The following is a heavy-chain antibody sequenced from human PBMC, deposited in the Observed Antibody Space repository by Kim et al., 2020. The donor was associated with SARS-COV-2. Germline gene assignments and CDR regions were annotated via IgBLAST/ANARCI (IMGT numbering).Heavy chain of an antibody. J-gene: IGHJ5*02. Sequence: GGSLRLSCAASGFTFSSYGMHWVRQAPGKGLEWVAVIWYDGSNKYYADSVKGRFTISRDNSKNTLYLQMNSLRAEDTAVYYCARCYYDFWSGLSSCWFDPWGQGTLVTVSS. CDR1: GFTFSSYG. CDR2: IWYDGSNK. CDR3: ARCYYDFWSGLSSCWFDP. V-gene: IGHV3-33*01. D-gene: IGHD3-3*01.